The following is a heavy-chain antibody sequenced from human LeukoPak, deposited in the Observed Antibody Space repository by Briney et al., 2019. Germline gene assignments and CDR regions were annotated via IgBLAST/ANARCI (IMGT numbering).Heavy chain of an antibody. CDR3: ARAEYSSSPGFDY. Sequence: SETLSLTCTVSGGSISSGGYYWSWIRQPPGKGLEWIGYIYHSGSTYYNPSLKSRVTISVDRSKNQFSLKLSSVTAADTAVYYCARAEYSSSPGFDYWGQGTLVTVSS. CDR1: GGSISSGGYY. V-gene: IGHV4-30-2*01. CDR2: IYHSGST. J-gene: IGHJ4*02. D-gene: IGHD6-6*01.